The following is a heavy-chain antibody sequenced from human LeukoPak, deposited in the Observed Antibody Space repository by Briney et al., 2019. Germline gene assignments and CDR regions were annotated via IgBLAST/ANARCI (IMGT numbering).Heavy chain of an antibody. D-gene: IGHD4/OR15-4a*01. CDR2: INWNDGST. Sequence: AGESLSLSCAASGFTFYDYGMSWVRQRPGKGLERVSGINWNDGSTGYSDSVKGRFTITRDNAKNSLYLQLSSLRAEDTAVYYCARDGVALDDYGDYWGQGTLVTVSS. V-gene: IGHV3-20*04. CDR1: GFTFYDYG. J-gene: IGHJ4*02. CDR3: ARDGVALDDYGDY.